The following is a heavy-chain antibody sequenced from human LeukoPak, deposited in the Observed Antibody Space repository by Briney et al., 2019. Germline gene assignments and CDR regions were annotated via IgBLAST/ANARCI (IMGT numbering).Heavy chain of an antibody. CDR2: IRYDGSNK. D-gene: IGHD3-22*01. J-gene: IGHJ4*02. Sequence: GGSLRLSCAASGFTFSSYGMHWVRQAPGKGLEWVAFIRYDGSNKYYADSVKGRFTISRDNSKNTLYLQMNSLRAEDTAVYYCAKDGVNYYDSSGYCDYWGQGTLVTVSS. V-gene: IGHV3-30*02. CDR1: GFTFSSYG. CDR3: AKDGVNYYDSSGYCDY.